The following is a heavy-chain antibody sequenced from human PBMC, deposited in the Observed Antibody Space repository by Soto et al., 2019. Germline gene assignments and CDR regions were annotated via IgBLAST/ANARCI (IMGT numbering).Heavy chain of an antibody. D-gene: IGHD5-18*01. J-gene: IGHJ4*02. Sequence: GGSLRLSCAASGFTFSSYSMNWVRQAPGKGLEWVSSISSSSSYIYYADSVKGRFTISRDNAKNSLYLQMNSLRAEDTAVYYWARDMNTAMVTPPFDYGGQGTLVTVSS. CDR2: ISSSSSYI. CDR1: GFTFSSYS. V-gene: IGHV3-21*01. CDR3: ARDMNTAMVTPPFDY.